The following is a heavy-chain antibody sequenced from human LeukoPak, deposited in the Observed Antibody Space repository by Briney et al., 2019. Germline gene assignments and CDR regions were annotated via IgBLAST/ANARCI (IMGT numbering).Heavy chain of an antibody. J-gene: IGHJ3*02. CDR1: GGSISSYY. V-gene: IGHV4-59*01. Sequence: SETLSLTCTVSGGSISSYYWSWIRQPPGKGLEWIGYIYYSGSTNYNPSLESRVTISVDTSKNQFSLKLSSVTAADTAVYYCAIHYYDSSGYYLDAFDIWGQGTMVTVSS. CDR2: IYYSGST. CDR3: AIHYYDSSGYYLDAFDI. D-gene: IGHD3-22*01.